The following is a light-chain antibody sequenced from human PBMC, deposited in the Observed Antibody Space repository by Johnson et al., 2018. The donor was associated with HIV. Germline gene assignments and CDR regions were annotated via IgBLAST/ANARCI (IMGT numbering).Light chain of an antibody. CDR1: SSNIGNNY. V-gene: IGLV1-51*01. CDR2: DNN. J-gene: IGLJ1*01. Sequence: QSVLTQPPSVSAAPGQKVTISCSGSSSNIGNNYVSWYQQLPGTAPKLLIYDNNKRPPGIPDRFSGSKSGTSATLGSNGLPQGDESDDYCGTWASSVNGFGTGTKVTVL. CDR3: GTWASSVNG.